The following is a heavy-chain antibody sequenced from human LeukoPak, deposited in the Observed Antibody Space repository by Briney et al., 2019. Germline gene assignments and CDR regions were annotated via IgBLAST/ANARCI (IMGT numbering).Heavy chain of an antibody. J-gene: IGHJ5*02. CDR1: GFTFDDYA. V-gene: IGHV3-9*03. Sequence: GGSLRLSCAASGFTFDDYAMHWVRQAPGKVLEWVAGISWNSVIIGYAGSVKGRVTISRENAKTSLYLQMKSMRAEDMALYYCEKDWSRYSSGVENWFDPWGQGTLVTVSS. CDR3: EKDWSRYSSGVENWFDP. CDR2: ISWNSVII. D-gene: IGHD6-19*01.